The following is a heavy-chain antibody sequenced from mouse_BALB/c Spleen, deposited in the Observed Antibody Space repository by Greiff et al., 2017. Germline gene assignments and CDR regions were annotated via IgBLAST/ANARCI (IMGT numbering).Heavy chain of an antibody. CDR2: ISTYYGDA. V-gene: IGHV1S137*01. D-gene: IGHD1-1*01. CDR3: ARLYYGSGDFDY. CDR1: GYTFTDYA. J-gene: IGHJ2*01. Sequence: QVQLQQSGAELVRPGVSVKISCKGSGYTFTDYAMHWVKQSHAKSLEWIGVISTYYGDASYNQKFKGKATMTVDKSSSTAYMELARLTSEDSAIYYCARLYYGSGDFDYWGQGTTLTVSS.